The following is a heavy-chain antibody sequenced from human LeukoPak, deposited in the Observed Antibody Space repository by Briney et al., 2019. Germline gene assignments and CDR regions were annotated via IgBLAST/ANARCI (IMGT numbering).Heavy chain of an antibody. V-gene: IGHV3-23*01. CDR2: ISGSGDST. CDR3: TTQPRVTLDY. Sequence: PGGSLRLSCAASGFAFSSYAMSWVRQAPGKGLEWVSAISGSGDSTYYADSVKGRFTISRDNSKNTLYLQMNSLKTEDTAVYYCTTQPRVTLDYWGQGTLVTVSS. J-gene: IGHJ4*02. D-gene: IGHD4-23*01. CDR1: GFAFSSYA.